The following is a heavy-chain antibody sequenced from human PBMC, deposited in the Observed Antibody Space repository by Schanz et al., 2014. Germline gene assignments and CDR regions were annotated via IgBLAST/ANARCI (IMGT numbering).Heavy chain of an antibody. D-gene: IGHD3-3*01. CDR2: IKHDGSEK. J-gene: IGHJ4*02. V-gene: IGHV3-7*01. Sequence: EVHLVESGGGLVQPRGSLRLSCAASGFTFADYAMHWVRQAPGKGLEWVAYIKHDGSEKYHVDSVKGRFTISRDNAKGSVYLQMNSLRAEDTAVYYCARDKGGYYPFDYWGQGTLVTVSS. CDR3: ARDKGGYYPFDY. CDR1: GFTFADYA.